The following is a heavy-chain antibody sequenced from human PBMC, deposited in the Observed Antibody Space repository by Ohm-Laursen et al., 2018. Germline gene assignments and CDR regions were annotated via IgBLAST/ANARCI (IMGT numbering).Heavy chain of an antibody. V-gene: IGHV3-7*01. CDR1: GFTFSSYA. Sequence: SLRLSCTASGFTFSSYAMSWVRQAPGKGLEWVANIKPDGSEKHYVGSVRGRFTLSRDNAKNLVYLQMSSLRAEDTAVYYCATSANYAWRDWGQGTLVTVSS. D-gene: IGHD4/OR15-4a*01. CDR3: ATSANYAWRD. J-gene: IGHJ4*02. CDR2: IKPDGSEK.